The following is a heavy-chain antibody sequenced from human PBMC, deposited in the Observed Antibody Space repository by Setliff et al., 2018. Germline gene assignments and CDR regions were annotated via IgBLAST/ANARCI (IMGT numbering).Heavy chain of an antibody. CDR1: GGSINRDY. J-gene: IGHJ6*03. V-gene: IGHV4-4*08. D-gene: IGHD3-10*01. CDR3: ARHVGTRSRGYNYYYYFMDV. CDR2: IYTRGST. Sequence: SETLSLTCSVSGGSINRDYWNWIRQPAGKGLEWIGHIYTRGSTNYNPSLRSRVTISVDMSKNQFSLKLNSVTAADTAVYYCARHVGTRSRGYNYYYYFMDVWGKGTTVTVSS.